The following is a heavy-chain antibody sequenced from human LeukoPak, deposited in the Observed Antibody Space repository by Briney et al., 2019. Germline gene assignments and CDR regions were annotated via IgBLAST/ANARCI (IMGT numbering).Heavy chain of an antibody. D-gene: IGHD2-15*01. Sequence: PSETLSLTCTVSGGSISSYYWGWIRQPPGKGLEWIAYIHYSGSTNYNPSLKSRVTISVDTSKTRFSLTLSSVTAADTAVYYCARHHLVVGAITWGQGTMVTVSS. V-gene: IGHV4-59*08. CDR2: IHYSGST. CDR1: GGSISSYY. CDR3: ARHHLVVGAIT. J-gene: IGHJ3*01.